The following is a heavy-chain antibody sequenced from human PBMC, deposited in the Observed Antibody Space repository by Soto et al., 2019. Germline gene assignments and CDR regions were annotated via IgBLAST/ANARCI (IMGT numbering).Heavy chain of an antibody. Sequence: QVQLVESGGGVVQPGRSLRLSCAASGFTFSSYAMHWVRQAPGKGLEWVAVISYDGSNKYYADSVKGRFTISRDNSKNTLDLQRNSLRAEDTAVYYCARASSGWYKDAFDIWGQGTMVTVSS. CDR1: GFTFSSYA. CDR2: ISYDGSNK. J-gene: IGHJ3*02. CDR3: ARASSGWYKDAFDI. V-gene: IGHV3-30-3*01. D-gene: IGHD6-19*01.